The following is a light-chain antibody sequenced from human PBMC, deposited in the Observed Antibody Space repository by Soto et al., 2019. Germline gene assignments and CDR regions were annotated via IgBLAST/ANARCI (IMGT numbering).Light chain of an antibody. CDR1: QTGTTRY. CDR3: QQYGNSPLN. V-gene: IGKV3-20*01. Sequence: EIVLTQSPGTLSLSPGAEASLSCRARQTGTTRYLAWYQPSPGQTPRLLIYGASNRATGIPDRFSGSGSGTDFTLTISGLEPEDFAVYDCQQYGNSPLNFGGGTKV. J-gene: IGKJ4*01. CDR2: GAS.